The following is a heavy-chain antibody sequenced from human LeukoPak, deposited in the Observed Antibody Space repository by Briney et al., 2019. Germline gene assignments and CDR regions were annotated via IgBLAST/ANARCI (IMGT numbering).Heavy chain of an antibody. CDR1: GGSISSSSYY. CDR3: ARDRIDRITGTISYFDY. CDR2: IYYSGST. V-gene: IGHV4-39*07. Sequence: SETLSLTCTVSGGSISSSSYYWGWIRQPPGKGLEWIGSIYYSGSTYYNPSLKSRVTISVDTSKNQFSLKLSSVTAADTAVYYCARDRIDRITGTISYFDYWGQGTLVTVSS. D-gene: IGHD1-7*01. J-gene: IGHJ4*02.